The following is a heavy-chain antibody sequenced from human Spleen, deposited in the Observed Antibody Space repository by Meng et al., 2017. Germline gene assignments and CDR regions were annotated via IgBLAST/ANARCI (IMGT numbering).Heavy chain of an antibody. V-gene: IGHV4-34*02. D-gene: IGHD1/OR15-1a*01. Sequence: HVQRQQWGAGLLKPSETLSLTCAVYGGSFSGYYWTWIRQSPGKGLEWIGEINHSGSTNYNPSLESRVTISLDRSKNQFSLNLSSVTAADTAVYYCARRTTFGIGSWFDPWGQGILVTVSS. CDR1: GGSFSGYY. J-gene: IGHJ5*02. CDR3: ARRTTFGIGSWFDP. CDR2: INHSGST.